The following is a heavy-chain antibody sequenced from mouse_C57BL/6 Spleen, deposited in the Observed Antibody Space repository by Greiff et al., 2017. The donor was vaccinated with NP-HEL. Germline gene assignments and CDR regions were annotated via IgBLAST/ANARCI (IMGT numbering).Heavy chain of an antibody. Sequence: QVQLKQPGAELVKPGASVKMSCKASGYTFTSYWITWVKQRPGQGLEWIGDIYPGSGSTNYNEKFKSKATLTVDTSSSTAYMQLSSLTSEDSAVYYCADYYGSRGGYFDYWGQGTTLTVSS. V-gene: IGHV1-55*01. CDR2: IYPGSGST. D-gene: IGHD1-1*01. CDR1: GYTFTSYW. J-gene: IGHJ2*01. CDR3: ADYYGSRGGYFDY.